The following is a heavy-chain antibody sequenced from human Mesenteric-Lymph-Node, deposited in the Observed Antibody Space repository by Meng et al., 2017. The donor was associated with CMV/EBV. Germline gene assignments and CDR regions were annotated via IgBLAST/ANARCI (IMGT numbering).Heavy chain of an antibody. CDR3: ARQVTFFYGAGSSYNNEYLDF. CDR2: ISTFNGIT. J-gene: IGHJ4*02. V-gene: IGHV1-18*04. CDR1: YR. D-gene: IGHD3-10*01. Sequence: YRMSWVRQAPGQGLEWMGWISTFNGITNYAQKFQDRVTMTTDTSTNTAHMELRSLRSDDSAVYYCARQVTFFYGAGSSYNNEYLDFWGQGTLVTVSS.